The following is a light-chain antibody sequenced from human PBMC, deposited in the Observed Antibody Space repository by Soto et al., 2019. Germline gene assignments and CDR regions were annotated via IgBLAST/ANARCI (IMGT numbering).Light chain of an antibody. V-gene: IGKV3-11*01. CDR2: DAS. CDR3: QQRSNWPLT. Sequence: EIVLTQAPATLSLSPGERATLSCRASQSVSSYLAWYQQKPGQAPRLLIYDASNRATGIPARFSGSGSGTAFTLTISSLEPEDFEVYYCQQRSNWPLTFCQGTKVEIK. CDR1: QSVSSY. J-gene: IGKJ1*01.